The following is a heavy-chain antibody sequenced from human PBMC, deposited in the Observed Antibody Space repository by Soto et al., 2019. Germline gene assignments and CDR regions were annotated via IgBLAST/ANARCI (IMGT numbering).Heavy chain of an antibody. CDR3: AKYRDAINDAFDI. V-gene: IGHV3-23*01. CDR1: GFTFSSYA. Sequence: EVQLLESGGGLVQPGGSLRLSCAASGFTFSSYAMSWVRQAPGKGLEWVSAISGSGGSTYYADSVKGRFTISRDNSKNTLYLQMNSLRAGDTAVYYCAKYRDAINDAFDIWGQGTMVTVSS. CDR2: ISGSGGST. J-gene: IGHJ3*02.